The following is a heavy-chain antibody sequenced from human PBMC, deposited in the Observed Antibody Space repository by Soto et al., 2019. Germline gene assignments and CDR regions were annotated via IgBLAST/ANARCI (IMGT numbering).Heavy chain of an antibody. V-gene: IGHV1-46*01. D-gene: IGHD5-18*01. CDR3: ARDGDLKGYSYGMADY. Sequence: ASVKVSCKASGYTFTSNYRHWVRQAPGQGLEWMGIINPSGGSTSYAQKFQGRVTMTRDTSTSTVYMELSSLRSEDTAVYYCARDGDLKGYSYGMADYWGQGTLVTVSS. CDR2: INPSGGST. CDR1: GYTFTSNY. J-gene: IGHJ4*02.